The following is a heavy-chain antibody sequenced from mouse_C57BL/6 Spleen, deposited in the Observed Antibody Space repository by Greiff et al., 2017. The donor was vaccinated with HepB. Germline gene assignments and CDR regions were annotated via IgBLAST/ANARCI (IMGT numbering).Heavy chain of an antibody. D-gene: IGHD2-4*01. V-gene: IGHV5-17*01. J-gene: IGHJ2*01. CDR2: ISSGSSTI. Sequence: DVMLVESGGGLVKPGGSLKLSCAASGFTFSDYGMHWVRQAPEKGLEWVAYISSGSSTIYYADTVKGRFTISRDNAKNTLFLQMTSLRSEDTAMYYCARNYEAHFDYWGQGTTLTVSS. CDR3: ARNYEAHFDY. CDR1: GFTFSDYG.